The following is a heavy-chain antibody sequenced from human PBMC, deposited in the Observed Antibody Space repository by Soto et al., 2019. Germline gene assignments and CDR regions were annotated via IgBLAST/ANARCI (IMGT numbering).Heavy chain of an antibody. J-gene: IGHJ6*02. V-gene: IGHV3-53*04. CDR2: IYSGGST. CDR3: AREEGRYSYGLSGMDV. CDR1: GFTVSSNY. Sequence: EVQLVESGGGLVQPGGSLRLSCAASGFTVSSNYMSWVRQAPGKGLEWVSVIYSGGSTYYADSVKGRFTISRHNSKNTLYLQMNSLRAEDTAVYYCAREEGRYSYGLSGMDVWGQGTTVTVSS. D-gene: IGHD5-18*01.